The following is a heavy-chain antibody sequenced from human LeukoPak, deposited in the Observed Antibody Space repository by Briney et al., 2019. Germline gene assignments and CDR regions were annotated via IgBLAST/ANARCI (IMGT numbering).Heavy chain of an antibody. V-gene: IGHV4-4*02. D-gene: IGHD2-2*01. CDR3: ARVIVVVPIGVYHYYAMDV. CDR2: VNLQGST. CDR1: GGSITNTNY. Sequence: SGTLSLTCGVSGGSITNTNYWTWVRQPPGKGLEWIGEVNLQGSTNYNPSLMGRVAISVDTSENHISLQLTSVTAADTAVYYCARVIVVVPIGVYHYYAMDVWGQGTTVTVSS. J-gene: IGHJ6*02.